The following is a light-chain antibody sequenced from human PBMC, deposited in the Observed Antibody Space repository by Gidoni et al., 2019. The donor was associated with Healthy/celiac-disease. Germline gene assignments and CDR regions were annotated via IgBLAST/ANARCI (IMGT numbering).Light chain of an antibody. CDR3: QQSYSTPAT. J-gene: IGKJ1*01. CDR2: AAS. Sequence: DIQMTQSPSSLSASVGDRVTITCRASHSISSYLNWYQQKPGNAPKLLIDAASSLQSGVTSRFSGSVSGTDFTLTISSLQPEDFATYYCQQSYSTPATFGQGTKVEIK. V-gene: IGKV1-39*01. CDR1: HSISSY.